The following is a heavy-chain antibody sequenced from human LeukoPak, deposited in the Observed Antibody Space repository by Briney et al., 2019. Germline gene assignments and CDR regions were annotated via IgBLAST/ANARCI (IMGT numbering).Heavy chain of an antibody. D-gene: IGHD3-10*01. J-gene: IGHJ6*02. CDR3: ARDRGAQRGYYGMDV. CDR1: GFTFSSYS. V-gene: IGHV3-21*01. CDR2: ISSSSSYI. Sequence: GGSLRLSCAASGFTFSSYSMNWVRQAPGKGLEWVSSISSSSSYIYYADSVKGRFTISRDNAKNSLYLQMNNLRAEDTAVYYCARDRGAQRGYYGMDVWGQGTTVTVSS.